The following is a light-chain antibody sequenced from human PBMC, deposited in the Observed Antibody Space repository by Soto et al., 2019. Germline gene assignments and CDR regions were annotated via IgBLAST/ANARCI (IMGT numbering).Light chain of an antibody. CDR3: SSYTSSSLYV. V-gene: IGLV2-14*01. J-gene: IGLJ1*01. Sequence: QSALTQPASVSGSPGQSITISCTGTSSDVGGYNYVSWYQQHPVRAPKLLIYDVSNRPSGVPNRFSGSKSGNTASLTISGLQAEDEADYDCSSYTSSSLYVFGTGTKLTVL. CDR2: DVS. CDR1: SSDVGGYNY.